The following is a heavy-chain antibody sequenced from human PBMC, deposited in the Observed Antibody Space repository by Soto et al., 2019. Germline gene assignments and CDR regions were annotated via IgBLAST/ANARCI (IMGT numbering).Heavy chain of an antibody. V-gene: IGHV3-21*01. CDR1: GFTFSSYS. Sequence: GGSLRLSCAASGFTFSSYSMNWVRQAPGKGLEWVSSISKSSRYIYYADSVKGRFTISRDNAKNSLYLQMNSLRAEDTAVYYCAREYYDSFFDYWGQGTLVTVSS. CDR2: ISKSSRYI. D-gene: IGHD3-22*01. J-gene: IGHJ4*02. CDR3: AREYYDSFFDY.